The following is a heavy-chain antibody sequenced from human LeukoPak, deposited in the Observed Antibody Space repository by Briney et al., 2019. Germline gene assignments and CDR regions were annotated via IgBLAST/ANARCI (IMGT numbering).Heavy chain of an antibody. J-gene: IGHJ5*02. D-gene: IGHD3-16*02. CDR1: GFTFSSYS. CDR3: ARDYDYVWGSYRSPQTNWFDP. V-gene: IGHV3-21*01. Sequence: GGSLRLSCAASGFTFSSYSMNWVRQAPGKGLEWVSSISSSSSYIYYADSVKGRFTISRDNAKNSLYLQMNSLRAEDTAVYYCARDYDYVWGSYRSPQTNWFDPWGQGTLVTVSS. CDR2: ISSSSSYI.